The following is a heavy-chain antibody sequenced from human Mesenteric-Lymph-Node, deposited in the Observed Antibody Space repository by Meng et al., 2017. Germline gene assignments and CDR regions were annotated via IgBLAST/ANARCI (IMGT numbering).Heavy chain of an antibody. V-gene: IGHV3-21*01. CDR3: ARVEDHSSGWYAWIDY. CDR2: ISSSSSYI. D-gene: IGHD6-19*01. J-gene: IGHJ4*02. Sequence: GESLKISCAASGFTFSSYSMNWVRQAPGKGLEWVSSISSSSSYIYYADSVKGRFTISRDNAKNSLYLQMNSLSAEDTAVYYCARVEDHSSGWYAWIDYWGQGTLVTVSS. CDR1: GFTFSSYS.